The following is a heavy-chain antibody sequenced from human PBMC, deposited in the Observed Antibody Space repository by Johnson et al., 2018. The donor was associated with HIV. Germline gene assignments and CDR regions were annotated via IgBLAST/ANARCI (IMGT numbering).Heavy chain of an antibody. J-gene: IGHJ3*02. V-gene: IGHV3-30-3*01. CDR3: ARGGCLQLRGALDI. D-gene: IGHD5-24*01. CDR1: GFTFSSYA. Sequence: QVQLVESGGGVVQPGRSLRLSCAASGFTFSSYAMHWVRQAPGKGLEWVAVISYDGSNKYYADSVKGRFTISRDNSKNTLYLQMDSLRAEDTAVYYCARGGCLQLRGALDIWGQGTMVIVSS. CDR2: ISYDGSNK.